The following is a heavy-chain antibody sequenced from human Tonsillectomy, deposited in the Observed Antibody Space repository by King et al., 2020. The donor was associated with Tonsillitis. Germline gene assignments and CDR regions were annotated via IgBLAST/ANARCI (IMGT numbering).Heavy chain of an antibody. CDR3: ARASSSSWYAQYNWFDP. J-gene: IGHJ5*02. CDR2: INPNSGGT. D-gene: IGHD6-13*01. Sequence: QLVQSGAEVKKPGASVKVSCKASGYTFTGYYMHWVRQAPGQGLEWMGWINPNSGGTNYAQKFQGWVTMTRDTSISTAYMELSRLRSDDTAVYYCARASSSSWYAQYNWFDPWGQGTLVTVSS. CDR1: GYTFTGYY. V-gene: IGHV1-2*04.